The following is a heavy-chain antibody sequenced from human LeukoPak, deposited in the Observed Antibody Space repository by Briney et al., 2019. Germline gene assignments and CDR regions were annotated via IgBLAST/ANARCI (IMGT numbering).Heavy chain of an antibody. Sequence: GGSLRLSCAASGFTFDDYTMHWVRQAPGKGLEWVSLIRWDGGSTYYADSVKGRFTISRDNSKNSLYLQMNSLRTEDTALYYCAKAGMVRGVIWGPYFDYWGQGTLVTVSS. CDR1: GFTFDDYT. CDR3: AKAGMVRGVIWGPYFDY. J-gene: IGHJ4*02. V-gene: IGHV3-43*01. D-gene: IGHD3-10*01. CDR2: IRWDGGST.